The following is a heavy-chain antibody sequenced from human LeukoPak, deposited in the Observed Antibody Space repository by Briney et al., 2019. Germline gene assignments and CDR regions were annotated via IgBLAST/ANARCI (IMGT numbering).Heavy chain of an antibody. CDR1: GFIFSSYS. CDR3: ARTYYYDSSGYDY. J-gene: IGHJ4*02. Sequence: GGSLRLSCAASGFIFSSYSMSWVRQAPGKGLEWVSVIYSGGSTYYADSVKGRFTISRDNSKNTLYLQMNSLRAEDTAVYYCARTYYYDSSGYDYWGQGTLVTVSS. CDR2: IYSGGST. V-gene: IGHV3-66*01. D-gene: IGHD3-22*01.